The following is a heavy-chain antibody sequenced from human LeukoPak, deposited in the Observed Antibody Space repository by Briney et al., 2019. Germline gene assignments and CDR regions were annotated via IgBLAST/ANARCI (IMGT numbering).Heavy chain of an antibody. D-gene: IGHD7-27*01. J-gene: IGHJ4*02. CDR2: IFYSGST. V-gene: IGHV4-59*01. CDR3: ARESPFNNWGQGGDIDY. Sequence: PSETLSLTCTVSCGSISIYYWSWIRQPPGKGLEWIGYIFYSGSTNYNPSLKSRVTISLDTSKNQFSLRLSSVTAADTAVYYCARESPFNNWGQGGDIDYWGQGTLVTVSS. CDR1: CGSISIYY.